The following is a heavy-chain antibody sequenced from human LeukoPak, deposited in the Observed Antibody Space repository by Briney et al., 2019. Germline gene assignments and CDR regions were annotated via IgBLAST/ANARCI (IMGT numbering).Heavy chain of an antibody. CDR3: ARAQGRSSSWTYYYYGMDV. CDR2: IYYSGST. J-gene: IGHJ6*02. V-gene: IGHV4-61*01. D-gene: IGHD6-13*01. Sequence: PSETLSLTCTVSGGSVSSGSYYWSWIRQPPGKGLEWIGYIYYSGSTNYNPSLKSRVTISVDTSKNQFSLKLSSVTAADTAVYYCARAQGRSSSWTYYYYGMDVWGQGTTVTVSS. CDR1: GGSVSSGSYY.